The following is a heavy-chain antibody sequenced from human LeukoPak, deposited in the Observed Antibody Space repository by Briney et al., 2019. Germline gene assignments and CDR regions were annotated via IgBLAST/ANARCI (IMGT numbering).Heavy chain of an antibody. CDR3: ARDFRDSTIGPDSGGENWFDP. J-gene: IGHJ5*02. V-gene: IGHV3-21*01. CDR1: VFTFSSYS. Sequence: VKPGGSLRLSCAASVFTFSSYSMNWVRQAPGKGLEWVSSISSSSSYIYYADTVKGRFTISRDNAKNSLYLQMNSLRAEDTAVYYCARDFRDSTIGPDSGGENWFDPWGQGTLVTVSS. D-gene: IGHD3-10*01. CDR2: ISSSSSYI.